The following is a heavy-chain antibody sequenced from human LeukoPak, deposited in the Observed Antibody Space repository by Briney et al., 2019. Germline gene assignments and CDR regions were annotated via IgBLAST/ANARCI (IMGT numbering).Heavy chain of an antibody. V-gene: IGHV1-2*06. D-gene: IGHD3-22*01. CDR2: INPNSGGT. J-gene: IGHJ4*02. CDR3: ARGGTYYYDSSGYPSGFDY. Sequence: ASVKVSCMASGYTFTSYDINWVRQAPGQGLEWMGRINPNSGGTNYAQKFQGRVTMTRDTSISTAYMELSRLRSDDTAVYYCARGGTYYYDSSGYPSGFDYWGQGTLVTVSS. CDR1: GYTFTSYD.